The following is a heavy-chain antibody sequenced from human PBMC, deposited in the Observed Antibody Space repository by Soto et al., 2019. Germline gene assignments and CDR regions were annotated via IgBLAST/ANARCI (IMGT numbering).Heavy chain of an antibody. CDR3: ARDYSHYDAFDI. D-gene: IGHD1-26*01. CDR1: GGSISSYY. V-gene: IGHV4-4*07. Sequence: LEILSLTCTVSGGSISSYYWSWIRQPAGKGLEWIGRIYTSGSTNYNPSLKSRVTMSVDTSKNQFSLKLSSVTAADTAVYYCARDYSHYDAFDIWGQGTMVTVSS. CDR2: IYTSGST. J-gene: IGHJ3*02.